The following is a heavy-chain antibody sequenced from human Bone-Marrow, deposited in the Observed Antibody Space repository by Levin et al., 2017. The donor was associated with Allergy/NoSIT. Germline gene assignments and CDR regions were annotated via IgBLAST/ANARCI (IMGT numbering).Heavy chain of an antibody. CDR2: MSGSGGRT. J-gene: IGHJ4*02. CDR3: AREDNWNYDY. Sequence: GESLKISCAASGFTFSRYAMAWVRPAPGQGLEWVSGMSGSGGRTGYADSVEGRFTISRDNSKNIMYLQMNSLGVEDTALYYCAREDNWNYDYWGQGTLVTVSS. CDR1: GFTFSRYA. D-gene: IGHD1-7*01. V-gene: IGHV3-23*01.